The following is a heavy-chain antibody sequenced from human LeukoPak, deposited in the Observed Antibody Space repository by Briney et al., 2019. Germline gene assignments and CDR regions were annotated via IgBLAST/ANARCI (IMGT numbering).Heavy chain of an antibody. V-gene: IGHV4-38-2*02. Sequence: PSETLSLTCTVSAYSITSGYYWGWIRQPPGKGLEWIGSIYHSGSTYYNPSLQSRVTISVDTSKNQFSLKLTSVTAADTAVYYCARVGPCYYYYMDVWGKGTTVTVSS. CDR1: AYSITSGYY. J-gene: IGHJ6*03. CDR2: IYHSGST. CDR3: ARVGPCYYYYMDV.